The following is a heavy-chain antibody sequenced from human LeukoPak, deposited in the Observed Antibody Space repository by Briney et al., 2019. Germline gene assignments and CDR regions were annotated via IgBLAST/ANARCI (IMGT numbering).Heavy chain of an antibody. Sequence: GGSLRLSCPASGFTFSSYAMHWVRQAPGKGLEWVAVISYDGSNKYYADSVKGRFTISRDNSKNTLYLQMNSLRAEDTAVYYCAGTVTTYWFDPWGQGTLVTVSS. CDR1: GFTFSSYA. CDR2: ISYDGSNK. V-gene: IGHV3-30-3*01. D-gene: IGHD4-17*01. J-gene: IGHJ5*02. CDR3: AGTVTTYWFDP.